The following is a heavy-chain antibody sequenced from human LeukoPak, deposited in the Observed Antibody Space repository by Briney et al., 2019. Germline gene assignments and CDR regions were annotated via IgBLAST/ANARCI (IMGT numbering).Heavy chain of an antibody. V-gene: IGHV3-23*01. Sequence: GGSLRLFCAASGYTFSNYAMGWVRQAPGKGLEWVSAISGSGASTYYADSVKGRFTISRDNSKNTLYLQMNSLRSEDTAVYYCARSLGKWSLDYWGQGTLVTVSS. CDR1: GYTFSNYA. CDR2: ISGSGAST. J-gene: IGHJ4*02. CDR3: ARSLGKWSLDY. D-gene: IGHD2-15*01.